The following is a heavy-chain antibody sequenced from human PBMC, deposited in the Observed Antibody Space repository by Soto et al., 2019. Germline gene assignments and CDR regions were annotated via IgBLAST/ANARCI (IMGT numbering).Heavy chain of an antibody. J-gene: IGHJ5*02. D-gene: IGHD3-3*01. V-gene: IGHV2-5*01. Sequence: SGPTLVKPTQTLTLTCTFSGFSLSTSGVGVGWIRQPPGKALEWLALIYWNDDKRYSPSLKSRLTITKDTSKNQVVLTMTNMDPVDTATYYCAHLYYDFWSGWDWFDPWGQGTLVTVSS. CDR2: IYWNDDK. CDR3: AHLYYDFWSGWDWFDP. CDR1: GFSLSTSGVG.